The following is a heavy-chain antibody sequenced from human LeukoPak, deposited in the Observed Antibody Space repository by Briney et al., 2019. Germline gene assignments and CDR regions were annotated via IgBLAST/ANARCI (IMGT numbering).Heavy chain of an antibody. J-gene: IGHJ4*02. CDR2: ISSSSSYI. CDR1: GFTFSSYS. CDR3: AKFSHIVVVTAIHFDY. D-gene: IGHD2-21*02. V-gene: IGHV3-21*04. Sequence: GGSLRLSCAASGFTFSSYSMNWVRQAPGKGLEWVSSISSSSSYIYYADSVKGRFTISRDNAKNSLYLQMNSLRAEDTAVYYCAKFSHIVVVTAIHFDYWGQGTLVTVSS.